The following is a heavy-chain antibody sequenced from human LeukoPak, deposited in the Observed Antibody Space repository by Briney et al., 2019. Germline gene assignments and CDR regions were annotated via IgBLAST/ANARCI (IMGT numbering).Heavy chain of an antibody. CDR3: ARGPAGMVRGVMFWYFDL. J-gene: IGHJ2*01. Sequence: SVKVSCKASGGTFSSYAISWVRQAPGQGLEWMGGIIPIFGTANCAQKFQGRVTITTDESTSTAYMELSSLRSEDTAVYYCARGPAGMVRGVMFWYFDLWGRGTLVTVSS. D-gene: IGHD3-10*01. V-gene: IGHV1-69*05. CDR1: GGTFSSYA. CDR2: IIPIFGTA.